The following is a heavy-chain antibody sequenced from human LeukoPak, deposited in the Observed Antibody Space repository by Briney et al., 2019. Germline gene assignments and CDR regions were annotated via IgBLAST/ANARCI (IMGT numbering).Heavy chain of an antibody. CDR1: EFDFSSHA. J-gene: IGHJ4*02. D-gene: IGHD4-17*01. V-gene: IGHV3-23*01. CDR2: ISISGSKT. CDR3: ANEIRPNDY. Sequence: GGSLRLSCAASEFDFSSHAMTWVRQALGEGLEWVSAISISGSKTYYADSVKGRFTISRDNSKNTLYLQMNSLRAEDTAVYYCANEIRPNDYWGQGTQVTVSS.